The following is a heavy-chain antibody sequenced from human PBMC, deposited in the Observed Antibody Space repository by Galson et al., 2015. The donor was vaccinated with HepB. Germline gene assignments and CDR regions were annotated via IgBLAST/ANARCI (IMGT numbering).Heavy chain of an antibody. J-gene: IGHJ4*02. CDR2: INHSGST. CDR3: ARGRADIVVVPAATPAHTPGVEFDY. CDR1: GGSFSGYY. D-gene: IGHD2-2*02. Sequence: ETLSLTCAVYGGSFSGYYWSWIRQPPGKGLEWIGEINHSGSTSYNPSLKSRVTISVDTSKNQFSLKLSSVTAADTAVYYCARGRADIVVVPAATPAHTPGVEFDYWGQGTLVTVSS. V-gene: IGHV4-34*01.